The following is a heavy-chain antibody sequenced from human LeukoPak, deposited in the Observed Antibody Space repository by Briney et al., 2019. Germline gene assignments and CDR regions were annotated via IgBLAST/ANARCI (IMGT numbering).Heavy chain of an antibody. CDR2: ITTYNGNT. D-gene: IGHD2-15*01. CDR3: ARLSPPIASFCSGGTCYSGGFDP. V-gene: IGHV1-18*01. CDR1: GYTFTSYG. Sequence: APVKVSCKASGYTFTSYGITWVRQAPGQGLECRGWITTYNGNTYYAQNFQGRVTMTADTSTSTAYMEVRSLRSDDTAVYYCARLSPPIASFCSGGTCYSGGFDPWGQGTLVTVSS. J-gene: IGHJ5*02.